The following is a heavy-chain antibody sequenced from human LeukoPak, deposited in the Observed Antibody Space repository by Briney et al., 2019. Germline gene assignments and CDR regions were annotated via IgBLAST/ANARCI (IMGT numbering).Heavy chain of an antibody. D-gene: IGHD6-19*01. Sequence: SQTLSLTCTVSGDSISSSNYYWGWIRQPPGKGLQWIGNIYYTGSTYHNPSLKSRVTISVDTSNSQFSLKLSSVTAADTAVYFCARHAVAYSCGFYWGQGTLATVSS. J-gene: IGHJ4*02. CDR3: ARHAVAYSCGFY. V-gene: IGHV4-39*01. CDR1: GDSISSSNYY. CDR2: IYYTGST.